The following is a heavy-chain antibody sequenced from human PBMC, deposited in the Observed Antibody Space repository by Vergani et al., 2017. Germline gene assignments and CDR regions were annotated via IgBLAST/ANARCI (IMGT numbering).Heavy chain of an antibody. CDR2: INWNSDSI. CDR3: ARISGSHWARWCDY. D-gene: IGHD1-26*01. J-gene: IGHJ4*02. V-gene: IGHV3-9*01. Sequence: VQLVESGGGLVKPGGSLRLSCAASGFTFDDYAMHWVRQAPGKGLEWVSGINWNSDSIAYADSVKGRFTISRDNAKNSLYLQMDSLRTEDTALYYCARISGSHWARWCDYWGQGTLVTVSS. CDR1: GFTFDDYA.